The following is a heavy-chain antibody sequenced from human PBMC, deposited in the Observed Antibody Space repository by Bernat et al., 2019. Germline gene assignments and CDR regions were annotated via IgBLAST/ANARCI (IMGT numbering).Heavy chain of an antibody. CDR2: ISYDGSNK. CDR3: ARDRDYEDVGAFDI. V-gene: IGHV3-30*01. J-gene: IGHJ3*02. D-gene: IGHD4-17*01. Sequence: VQLVESGGGLVQPGGSLRLSCAASGFTFSGYWMHWVRQAPGKGLEWVAVISYDGSNKYYADSVKGRFTISRDNSKNTLYLQMNSLRAEDTAVYYCARDRDYEDVGAFDIWGQGTMVTVSS. CDR1: GFTFSGYW.